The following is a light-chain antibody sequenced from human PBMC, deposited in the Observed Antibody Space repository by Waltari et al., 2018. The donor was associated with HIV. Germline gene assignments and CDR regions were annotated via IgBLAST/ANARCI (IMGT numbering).Light chain of an antibody. CDR2: RSN. V-gene: IGLV1-47*01. J-gene: IGLJ3*02. Sequence: QSVLTQPSSASGTPGPRVTFSCAASSRNTGNICVYWFQQLPGTAPKVLIYRSNRRPSGVPDRFSGSKSGTSASLAISGLRSEDEADYYCAAWDDSLSGPVFGGGTKVTVL. CDR3: AAWDDSLSGPV. CDR1: SRNTGNIC.